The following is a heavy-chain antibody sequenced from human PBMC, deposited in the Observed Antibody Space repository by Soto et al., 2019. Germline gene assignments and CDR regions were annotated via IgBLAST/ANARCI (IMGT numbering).Heavy chain of an antibody. D-gene: IGHD2-15*01. CDR1: GGSISPFY. CDR3: ARVGGVAARTFDY. CDR2: LYYSGNT. J-gene: IGHJ4*02. V-gene: IGHV4-59*01. Sequence: SETLSLTCTVSGGSISPFYWSWVRQPPGKGLEWIGYLYYSGNTNYNPSLKSRVTISVDASMNQVSLRLTSVTAADTAVYYCARVGGVAARTFDYWGQGTVVTVSS.